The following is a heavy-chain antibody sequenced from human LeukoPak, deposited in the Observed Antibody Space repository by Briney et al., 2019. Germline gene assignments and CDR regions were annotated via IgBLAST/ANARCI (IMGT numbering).Heavy chain of an antibody. CDR1: GHSISDFY. CDR2: ISSSGNS. Sequence: SETLSLTCTVSGHSISDFYWTWLRQTPGKGLEWVGFISSSGNSSYSPSLESRVSFSLDTSKSQFSLSLKSVTAADTAVYYCARVSRGAVTSNWFDPWGQGILVTVSS. CDR3: ARVSRGAVTSNWFDP. D-gene: IGHD2-21*02. V-gene: IGHV4-59*01. J-gene: IGHJ5*02.